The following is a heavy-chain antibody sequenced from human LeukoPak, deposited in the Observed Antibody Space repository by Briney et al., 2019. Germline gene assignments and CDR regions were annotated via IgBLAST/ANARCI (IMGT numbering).Heavy chain of an antibody. Sequence: GGSLRLSCAASGFTFSSYSMNWVRQAPGKGLEWVSSISSSSSYIYYADSVKGRFTISRDNAKNSLYLQMNSLRAEDTAVYYCARGRGREVLITKSRRSFWFDSWGQGTLVTVSS. J-gene: IGHJ5*01. CDR2: ISSSSSYI. D-gene: IGHD3-22*01. V-gene: IGHV3-21*01. CDR3: ARGRGREVLITKSRRSFWFDS. CDR1: GFTFSSYS.